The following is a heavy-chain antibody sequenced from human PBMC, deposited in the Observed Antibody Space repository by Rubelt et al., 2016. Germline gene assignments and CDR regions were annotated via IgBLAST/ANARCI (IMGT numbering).Heavy chain of an antibody. Sequence: QVQLQQWGAGLLKPSETLSLTCAVYGGSISSGNWWSWVRQPPGKGLEWIGEIYHSGSTNYNPSLKSRVTISVDNSKNKFSLKLSSVTAADTAAYYCARHHRRSCGGDCYAFDIWGQGTMVTVAS. D-gene: IGHD2-21*02. CDR2: IYHSGST. V-gene: IGHV4-4*02. J-gene: IGHJ3*02. CDR1: GGSISSGNW. CDR3: ARHHRRSCGGDCYAFDI.